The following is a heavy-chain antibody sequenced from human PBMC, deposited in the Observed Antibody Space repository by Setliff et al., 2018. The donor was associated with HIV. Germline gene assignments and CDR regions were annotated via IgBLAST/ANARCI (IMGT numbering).Heavy chain of an antibody. J-gene: IGHJ4*02. Sequence: SETLSLTCTISGGSISSYYWSWIRQPPGKGLEWIGSIYYSGSTYYNPSLKSRVTISVDTSKNDISLKLSSVTAADTAVYYFARHGVIAGLYYFDSWGQGTLVTVSS. CDR2: IYYSGST. D-gene: IGHD3-16*02. CDR1: GGSISSYY. V-gene: IGHV4-59*05. CDR3: ARHGVIAGLYYFDS.